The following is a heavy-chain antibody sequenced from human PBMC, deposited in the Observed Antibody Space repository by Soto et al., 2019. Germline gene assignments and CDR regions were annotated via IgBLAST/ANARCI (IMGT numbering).Heavy chain of an antibody. J-gene: IGHJ4*02. CDR1: GYTFTSYG. V-gene: IGHV1-18*01. CDR3: ARDMGSGKFSDY. D-gene: IGHD6-19*01. Sequence: ASVKVACKASGYTFTSYGISWVRQAPGQGLEWMGWISAYNGNTNYAQKLQGRVTMTTDTSTSTAYMELRCLRSDDTAVYYCARDMGSGKFSDYWGQGTLVTVSS. CDR2: ISAYNGNT.